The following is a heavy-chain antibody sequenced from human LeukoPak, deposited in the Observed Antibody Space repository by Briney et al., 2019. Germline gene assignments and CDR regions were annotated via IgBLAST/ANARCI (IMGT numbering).Heavy chain of an antibody. V-gene: IGHV3-48*03. D-gene: IGHD3-10*01. Sequence: GGSLRLSCAASGFTFSSYEMNWVRQAPGKGLEWVSYISSSGHTIYYADSVKGRFTVSRDNAKNSLYLQMNSPRAEDTAVYYCARVKTYGRYFDFWGQGTLVTVSS. J-gene: IGHJ4*02. CDR2: ISSSGHTI. CDR3: ARVKTYGRYFDF. CDR1: GFTFSSYE.